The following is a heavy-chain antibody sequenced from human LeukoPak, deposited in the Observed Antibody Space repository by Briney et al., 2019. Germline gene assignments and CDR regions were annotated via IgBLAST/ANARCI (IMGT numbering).Heavy chain of an antibody. J-gene: IGHJ4*02. CDR2: IYPDGSNK. CDR1: GFTFSSYG. V-gene: IGHV3-30*19. Sequence: PGGSLRLSCAASGFTFSSYGMHWVRQAPGKGLEWVACIYPDGSNKYYADSVKGRFTISRDNSKNTLYLQMNSLRAEDTAVYYCASSGYSYGYPLGYWGQGTLVTVSS. D-gene: IGHD5-18*01. CDR3: ASSGYSYGYPLGY.